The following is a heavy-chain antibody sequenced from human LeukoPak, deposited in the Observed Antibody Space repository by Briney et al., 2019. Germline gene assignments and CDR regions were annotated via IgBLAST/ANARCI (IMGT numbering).Heavy chain of an antibody. J-gene: IGHJ6*02. D-gene: IGHD2-15*01. CDR2: ISYDGSNK. Sequence: PGGSLRLSCAASGFTFSSYAMHWVRQAPGKGLEWVAVISYDGSNKYYADSVKGRFTISRDNSKNTLYLQMNSLRAEDTAVYYCAREYCSGGSCRYGMDVWGQGTTVTVSS. CDR1: GFTFSSYA. V-gene: IGHV3-30-3*01. CDR3: AREYCSGGSCRYGMDV.